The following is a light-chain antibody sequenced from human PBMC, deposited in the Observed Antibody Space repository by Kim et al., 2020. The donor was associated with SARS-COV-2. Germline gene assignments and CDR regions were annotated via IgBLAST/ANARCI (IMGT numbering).Light chain of an antibody. CDR2: EGT. J-gene: IGLJ3*02. Sequence: QSALTQPASVSGSPGQSITISCTATSSDVVSYNLVSWYQQHPGKVPKLIIYEGTKRPSGVSTRFSGSKSDNTASLTISGLQAGDEADYYCSSYTTTTLVFGGGTKLTVL. CDR1: SSDVVSYNL. V-gene: IGLV2-14*02. CDR3: SSYTTTTLV.